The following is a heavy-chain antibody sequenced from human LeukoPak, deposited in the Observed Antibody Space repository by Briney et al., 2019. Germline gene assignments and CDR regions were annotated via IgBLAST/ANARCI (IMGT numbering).Heavy chain of an antibody. CDR3: ASSARSDFYFYGMDV. CDR2: ICSSGSTI. V-gene: IGHV3-11*01. CDR1: GFTVSDYY. Sequence: PGGSLRLSCAASGFTVSDYYMSWIRQAPGKGLEWVSYICSSGSTIYCADSVKGRFTISSDKAKNSRYLQMNTLRAEDTAVYYCASSARSDFYFYGMDVWGQGTTVTASS. J-gene: IGHJ6*01.